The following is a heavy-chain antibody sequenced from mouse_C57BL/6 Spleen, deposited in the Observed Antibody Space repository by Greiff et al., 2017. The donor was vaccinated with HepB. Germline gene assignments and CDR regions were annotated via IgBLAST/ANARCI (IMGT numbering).Heavy chain of an antibody. D-gene: IGHD2-3*01. CDR2: INPNNGGT. J-gene: IGHJ4*01. CDR1: GYTFTDYY. V-gene: IGHV1-26*01. CDR3: ARIYDGYYYAMDY. Sequence: EVQLQQSGPELVKPGASVKISCKASGYTFTDYYMNWVKQSHGKSLEWIGDINPNNGGTSYNQKFKGKATLTVDKSSSTAYTELRSLTSEDSAVYYCARIYDGYYYAMDYWGQGTSVTVSS.